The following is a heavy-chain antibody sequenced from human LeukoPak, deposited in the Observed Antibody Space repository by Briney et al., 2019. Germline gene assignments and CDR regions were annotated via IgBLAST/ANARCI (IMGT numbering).Heavy chain of an antibody. V-gene: IGHV3-23*01. Sequence: PGRSLRLSCAASGFTFDDYAMHWVRQAPGKGLEWVSAISGSGGSTYYADSVKGRFTISRDNSKNTLYLQMNSLRAEDTAVYYCAKDDYSNYYFDYWGQGTLVTVSS. CDR1: GFTFDDYA. J-gene: IGHJ4*02. CDR2: ISGSGGST. CDR3: AKDDYSNYYFDY. D-gene: IGHD4-11*01.